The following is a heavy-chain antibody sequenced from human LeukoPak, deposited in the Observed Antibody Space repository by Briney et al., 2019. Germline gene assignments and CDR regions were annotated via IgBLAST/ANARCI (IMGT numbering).Heavy chain of an antibody. CDR1: GFTFSSYW. J-gene: IGHJ3*02. Sequence: PGGSLRLSCGASGFTFSSYWMHWVRQAPGKGLVWVSRIYGDGSSTTYADSVKGRFTISRDNAKNTLYLQMNSLRAEDTAVYFCATDRGYAFDIWGQGTMVTVSS. D-gene: IGHD3-16*01. V-gene: IGHV3-74*01. CDR3: ATDRGYAFDI. CDR2: IYGDGSST.